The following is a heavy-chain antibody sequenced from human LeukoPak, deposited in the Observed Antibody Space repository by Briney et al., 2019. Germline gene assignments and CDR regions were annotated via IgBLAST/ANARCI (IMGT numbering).Heavy chain of an antibody. Sequence: ASVKVSCKASGYTFTSYDINWVRQATGQGLEWMGWMNPNSGNTGYAQKFQGRGTMTRSTSISTAYMELSSLRSEDTAIYYCARGGPYCSSASCYRDWGQGTLVTVSS. CDR1: GYTFTSYD. D-gene: IGHD2-2*01. J-gene: IGHJ4*02. V-gene: IGHV1-8*01. CDR3: ARGGPYCSSASCYRD. CDR2: MNPNSGNT.